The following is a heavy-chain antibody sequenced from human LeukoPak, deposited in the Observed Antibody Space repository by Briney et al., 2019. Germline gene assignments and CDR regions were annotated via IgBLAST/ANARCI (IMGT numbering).Heavy chain of an antibody. V-gene: IGHV3-74*01. CDR1: GFTFSRHW. CDR3: AKDRAFDI. J-gene: IGHJ3*02. Sequence: GGSLRLSCAASGFTFSRHWMHWVRQTPGKGLMWVSHLSPDGSATNYADSVKGRFTISRDNPRNTLYLQMNSLRAEDTAVYYCAKDRAFDIWGQGTMVTVSS. CDR2: LSPDGSAT.